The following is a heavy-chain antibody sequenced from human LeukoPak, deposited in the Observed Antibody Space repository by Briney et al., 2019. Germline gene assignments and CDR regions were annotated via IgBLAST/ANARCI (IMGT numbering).Heavy chain of an antibody. J-gene: IGHJ5*02. Sequence: GASVKVSCKASGYTFTGYYMHWVRQAPGQGLERMGWINPNSGGTNYAQKFQGRVTMTRDTSISTAYMELSRLRSDDTAVYYCVRDSDSSSSGWFDPWGQGTLVTVSS. CDR3: VRDSDSSSSGWFDP. CDR2: INPNSGGT. D-gene: IGHD6-6*01. V-gene: IGHV1-2*02. CDR1: GYTFTGYY.